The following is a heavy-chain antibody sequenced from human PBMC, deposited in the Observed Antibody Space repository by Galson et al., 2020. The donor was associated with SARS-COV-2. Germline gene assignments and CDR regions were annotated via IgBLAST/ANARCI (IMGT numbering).Heavy chain of an antibody. CDR1: GFTFSSYG. CDR3: ARGGGYDILSGPLLDAFDI. J-gene: IGHJ3*02. V-gene: IGHV3-33*01. CDR2: IWYDGSNK. D-gene: IGHD3-9*01. Sequence: GGSLRLSCAASGFTFSSYGMHWVRQAPGKGLERVAVIWYDGSNKYYADSVMGRFTISRDNSKNTLYLQMNSLRAEDTAVYYCARGGGYDILSGPLLDAFDIWGQWTLVTVSS.